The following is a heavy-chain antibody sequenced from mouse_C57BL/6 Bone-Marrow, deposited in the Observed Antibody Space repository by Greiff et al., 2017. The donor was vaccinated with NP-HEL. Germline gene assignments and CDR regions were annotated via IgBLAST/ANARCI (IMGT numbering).Heavy chain of an antibody. CDR1: GFYIKDYY. J-gene: IGHJ4*01. Sequence: VQLQQSGAELVKPGASVKLSCTASGFYIKDYYMHWVKQRTEQGLEWIGRTDPEDGETKYAPQFLGKATITADTSSNTAYLQLSSLTSEDTAVYYCARGALRHYWGQGTSVTVSS. CDR3: ARGALRHY. D-gene: IGHD1-2*01. CDR2: TDPEDGET. V-gene: IGHV14-2*01.